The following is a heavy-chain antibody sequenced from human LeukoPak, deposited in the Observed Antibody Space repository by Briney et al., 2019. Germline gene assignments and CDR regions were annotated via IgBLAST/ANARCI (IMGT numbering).Heavy chain of an antibody. V-gene: IGHV4-59*01. CDR2: IYYSGST. J-gene: IGHJ5*02. CDR3: ARVRNWFDP. Sequence: SEALSLTCSVSGGSISGYYWSWIRQPPGKRLEWIGHIYYSGSTNYNPSLKSRVTVSLDTSKNQFSLKLSSVTAADTAVYYCARVRNWFDPWGQGTLVTVSS. D-gene: IGHD3-10*01. CDR1: GGSISGYY.